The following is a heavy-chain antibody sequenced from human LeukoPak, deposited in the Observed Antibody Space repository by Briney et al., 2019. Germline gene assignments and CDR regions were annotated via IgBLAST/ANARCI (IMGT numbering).Heavy chain of an antibody. CDR1: GYTFTGYY. CDR2: INPNSGGT. Sequence: ASVKVSCKASGYTFTGYYMHWVRQAPGQGLEWMGWINPNSGGTNYAQKFQGRVTMTRDTSISTAYMELSRLRSDDTAVYYCARAWYSGSYPDYWGRGTLVTVSS. V-gene: IGHV1-2*02. D-gene: IGHD1-26*01. J-gene: IGHJ4*02. CDR3: ARAWYSGSYPDY.